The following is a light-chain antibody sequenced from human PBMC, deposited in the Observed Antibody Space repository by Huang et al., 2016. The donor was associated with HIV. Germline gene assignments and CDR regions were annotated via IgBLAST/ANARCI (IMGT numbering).Light chain of an antibody. Sequence: DIQMTQSPSSVSASVGDRVTITCRASQGISSWLGWYQQKPGKAPKLLIYAASSLQSGVRSRFSGSGSETDFTLTVNSLQPEDFATYYWQQANTFPFTFGPGTKVDMK. CDR2: AAS. V-gene: IGKV1-12*02. CDR3: QQANTFPFT. J-gene: IGKJ3*01. CDR1: QGISSW.